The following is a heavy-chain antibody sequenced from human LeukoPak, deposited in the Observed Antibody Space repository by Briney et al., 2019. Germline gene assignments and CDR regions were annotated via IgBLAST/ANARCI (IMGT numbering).Heavy chain of an antibody. Sequence: SETLSLTCAVYGGSFSGYYWSWIRQPPGKGLEWIGYIYYTGRTHYNPSLKSRVTISVDMSINQFSLRLNSVTAADTAVYYCARDRLLTGNNWFDPWGQGTLVTVSS. J-gene: IGHJ5*02. CDR3: ARDRLLTGNNWFDP. CDR1: GGSFSGYY. CDR2: IYYTGRT. V-gene: IGHV4-59*01. D-gene: IGHD3-9*01.